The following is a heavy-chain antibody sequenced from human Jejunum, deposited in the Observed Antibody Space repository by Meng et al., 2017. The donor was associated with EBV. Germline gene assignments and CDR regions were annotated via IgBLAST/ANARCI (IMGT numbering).Heavy chain of an antibody. Sequence: QVQVGRSGVEVKKPGASVKVSCKASGYMFISYARHWVRQAPGQRLEWMGWINIGNGNTKYSQKFHGRLTISRDTSANTAYLELSSLTSEDTAIYYCATGDDYGNSNFDYWGQGTLVTVSS. V-gene: IGHV1-3*04. D-gene: IGHD2/OR15-2a*01. J-gene: IGHJ4*02. CDR1: GYMFISYA. CDR3: ATGDDYGNSNFDY. CDR2: INIGNGNT.